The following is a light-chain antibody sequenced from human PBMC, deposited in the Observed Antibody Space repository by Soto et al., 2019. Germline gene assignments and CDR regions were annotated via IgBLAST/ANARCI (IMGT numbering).Light chain of an antibody. V-gene: IGKV1-39*01. Sequence: DIRMTQSPSSLSVSVGDGVTITCRASETINNYLNWYQLKPGKAPKLLIYAASTLQTGVPSRFTGSGSGTDFTLTIISLQPEDYATYFCQQSYSMPYAFGPGTKV. J-gene: IGKJ2*01. CDR2: AAS. CDR1: ETINNY. CDR3: QQSYSMPYA.